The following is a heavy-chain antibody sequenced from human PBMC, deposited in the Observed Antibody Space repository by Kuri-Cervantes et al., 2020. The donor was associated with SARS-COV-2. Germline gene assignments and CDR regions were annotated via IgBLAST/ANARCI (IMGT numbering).Heavy chain of an antibody. CDR1: GGTFRTYA. J-gene: IGHJ3*02. CDR2: ILPIFGTA. CDR3: ARSTPFRRLVVISQGGAFDI. Sequence: SVKVSCKASGGTFRTYAISWVRQAPGQGLEWMGGILPIFGTASYAQNFQGRVTITADKSTTTAYMELSSLRSGDTAVYYCARSTPFRRLVVISQGGAFDIWGQGTMVTVSS. V-gene: IGHV1-69*06. D-gene: IGHD3-22*01.